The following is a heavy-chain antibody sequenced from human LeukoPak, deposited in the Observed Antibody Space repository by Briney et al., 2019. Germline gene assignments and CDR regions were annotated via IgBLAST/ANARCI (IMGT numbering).Heavy chain of an antibody. Sequence: GGSLRLSCAASGFTFSDYTMNWVRQAPGKGLEWVSSISSSSSYIYYADSVKGRFTISRDNAKNSLYLQMSNLRAEDTAVYFCARGGGLDVWGQGATVTVSS. CDR2: ISSSSSYI. CDR3: ARGGGLDV. V-gene: IGHV3-21*04. D-gene: IGHD3-16*01. J-gene: IGHJ6*02. CDR1: GFTFSDYT.